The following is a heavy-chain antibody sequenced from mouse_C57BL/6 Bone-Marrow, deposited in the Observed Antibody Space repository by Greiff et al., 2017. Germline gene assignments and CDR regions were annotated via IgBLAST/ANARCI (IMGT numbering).Heavy chain of an antibody. CDR1: GYTFTSYW. CDR3: ARRSYFDY. CDR2: IYPSDSET. J-gene: IGHJ2*01. V-gene: IGHV1-61*01. Sequence: VQLQQPGAELVRPGSSVKLSCKASGYTFTSYWMDWVKQRPGQGLEWIGNIYPSDSETHYNQKFKDKATLTVDKSSSTAYMQLSSLASEDSAVYNGARRSYFDYWGQGTTLTVSS.